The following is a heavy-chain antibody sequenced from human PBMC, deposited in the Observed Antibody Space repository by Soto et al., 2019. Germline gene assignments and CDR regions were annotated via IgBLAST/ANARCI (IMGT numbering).Heavy chain of an antibody. CDR1: GGSISSYY. Sequence: PSETLSLTCTVSGGSISSYYWSWIRQPPGKGLEWIGYIYYSGSTNYNPSLKSRVTISVDTSKNQFSLKLSSVTAADTAVYYCARLRYSSSWPFDYWGQGTLVTVS. CDR3: ARLRYSSSWPFDY. CDR2: IYYSGST. J-gene: IGHJ4*02. V-gene: IGHV4-59*01. D-gene: IGHD6-13*01.